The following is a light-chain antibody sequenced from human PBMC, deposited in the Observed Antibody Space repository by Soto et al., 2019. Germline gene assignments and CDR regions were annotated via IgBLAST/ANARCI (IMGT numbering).Light chain of an antibody. CDR2: GAS. J-gene: IGKJ1*01. Sequence: EIVMTQSPSTLSVSPGERVTLSCRASQNIRSDLAWYQQKPGQAPRLLMYGASIRATGIPARFSGSGSGTDFTLTISRSQSEDLALYYCQQYSNWTFGQGTKVDIK. V-gene: IGKV3-15*01. CDR1: QNIRSD. CDR3: QQYSNWT.